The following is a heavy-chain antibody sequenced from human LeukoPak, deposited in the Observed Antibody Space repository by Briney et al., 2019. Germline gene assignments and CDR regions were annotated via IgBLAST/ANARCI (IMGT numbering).Heavy chain of an antibody. CDR1: GYTFTTYN. J-gene: IGHJ3*02. V-gene: IGHV1-18*01. Sequence: ASVKVSCKASGYTFTTYNINWVRQAPGQGLEWMGWISGYNGNTNYAQKLQGRVTMTTDTSTSTAYMELRSLKSDDTAVYYCASLKNYYDSSGYLVTDAFDIWGQGSMVTVSS. D-gene: IGHD3-22*01. CDR3: ASLKNYYDSSGYLVTDAFDI. CDR2: ISGYNGNT.